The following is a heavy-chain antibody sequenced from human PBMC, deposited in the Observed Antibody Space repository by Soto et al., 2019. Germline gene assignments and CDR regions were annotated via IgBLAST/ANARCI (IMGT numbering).Heavy chain of an antibody. D-gene: IGHD3-22*01. CDR3: ARELGYYDSSGYRHNWFDP. CDR2: MNPNSGNT. J-gene: IGHJ5*02. Sequence: APVKVSCKASGYTFTSYDINWVRQATGQGLEWMGWMNPNSGNTGYAQKFQGRVTMTRNTSISTAYMELSSLRSEDTAVYYCARELGYYDSSGYRHNWFDPWGQGTLVTVSS. CDR1: GYTFTSYD. V-gene: IGHV1-8*02.